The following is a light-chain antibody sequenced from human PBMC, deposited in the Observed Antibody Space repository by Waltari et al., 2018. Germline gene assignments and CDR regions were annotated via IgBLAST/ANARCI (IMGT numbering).Light chain of an antibody. CDR1: PSVSSSY. J-gene: IGKJ3*01. CDR2: GAS. Sequence: EIVLTQSPGTLSLSPGERATLSCRASPSVSSSYLAWYQQKPGQAPRLLIYGASSRATGIPDRFSGSGSGTDFTLTISRLEPEDFAVYYCQQYGSSLPGITFGPGTKVDIK. V-gene: IGKV3-20*01. CDR3: QQYGSSLPGIT.